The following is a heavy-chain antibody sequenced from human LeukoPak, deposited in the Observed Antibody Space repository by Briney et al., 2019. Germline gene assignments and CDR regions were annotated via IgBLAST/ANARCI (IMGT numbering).Heavy chain of an antibody. Sequence: ASVKVSCKASGYTFTSYYMQWVRQAPGQGLEWMGMIIPSGGSTTCAQNFQDRVTLTRDMSTSTVYMELSSLRSEDTAVYYCARDLEHSTSAQRFDTWGQGTLVTVSS. D-gene: IGHD6-6*01. J-gene: IGHJ4*02. CDR1: GYTFTSYY. V-gene: IGHV1-46*01. CDR3: ARDLEHSTSAQRFDT. CDR2: IIPSGGST.